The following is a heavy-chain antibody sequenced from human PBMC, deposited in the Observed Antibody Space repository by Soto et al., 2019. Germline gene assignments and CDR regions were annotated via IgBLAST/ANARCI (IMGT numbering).Heavy chain of an antibody. CDR1: GYTFTSYG. CDR3: AREPEIFDY. V-gene: IGHV1-18*01. Sequence: QVQLVQSGAEVKKPGASVKVSCKASGYTFTSYGISWVRQAPGQGLEWMGWINAYNGNRNYAQKLQGRVIRTTDTYTNTAYAELKRLRSDDAAVYYCAREPEIFDYWGQGTLVTVSS. J-gene: IGHJ4*02. CDR2: INAYNGNR.